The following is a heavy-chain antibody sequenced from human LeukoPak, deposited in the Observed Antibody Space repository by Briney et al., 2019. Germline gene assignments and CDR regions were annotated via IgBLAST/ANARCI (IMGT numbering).Heavy chain of an antibody. D-gene: IGHD2-15*01. CDR2: ISVSGSST. Sequence: GGSLRLSCGASGFTFSSYVTSWVRQAPGKGLEWVSSISVSGSSTYYADSVKGRFTISRDNSKNTLYLQMNSLRAEDMAVYYCAKVVSGRFDYWGQGTLVTVSS. J-gene: IGHJ4*02. CDR3: AKVVSGRFDY. CDR1: GFTFSSYV. V-gene: IGHV3-23*01.